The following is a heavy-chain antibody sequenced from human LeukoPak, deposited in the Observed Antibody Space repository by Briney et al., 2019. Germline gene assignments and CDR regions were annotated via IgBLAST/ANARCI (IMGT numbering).Heavy chain of an antibody. D-gene: IGHD3-3*01. CDR2: ISAYNGNT. Sequence: ASVKVSCKASGYTFTSYGISWVRQAPGQGLEWMGWISAYNGNTNYAQKLQGRVTMTTDTSTSTAYMELRSLRSDDTAVYYCVRDPNPDSYYDFWSGLFDYWGQGTLVTVSS. CDR3: VRDPNPDSYYDFWSGLFDY. J-gene: IGHJ4*02. CDR1: GYTFTSYG. V-gene: IGHV1-18*01.